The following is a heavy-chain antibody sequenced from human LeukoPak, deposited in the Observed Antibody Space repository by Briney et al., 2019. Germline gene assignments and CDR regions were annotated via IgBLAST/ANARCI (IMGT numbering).Heavy chain of an antibody. CDR2: IYYSGST. Sequence: SETLSLNCTVSGVSICSNYWRWLRPPPGQGRVGLGYIYYSGSTNYNPSLKSRVTISVDTSKNQFSLKLSSVTAADTAVYYCARYWPYGSGSYYPSFDYWGQGTLVTVSS. CDR3: ARYWPYGSGSYYPSFDY. V-gene: IGHV4-59*12. D-gene: IGHD3-10*01. J-gene: IGHJ4*02. CDR1: GVSICSNY.